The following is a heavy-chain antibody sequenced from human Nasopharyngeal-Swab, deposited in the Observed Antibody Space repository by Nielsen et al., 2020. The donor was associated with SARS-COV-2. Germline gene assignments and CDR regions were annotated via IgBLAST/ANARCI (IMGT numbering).Heavy chain of an antibody. J-gene: IGHJ4*02. D-gene: IGHD4-17*01. CDR2: IATAGDT. Sequence: GGSLRLSCAASGFTFSSYDMHWVRQATGKGLEWVSAIATAGDTYYPGSVKGRFTISRENAKNSLYLQMNSLRAGDTAVYYCARGDYGDYYYFDYWGQGTLVIVSS. CDR3: ARGDYGDYYYFDY. V-gene: IGHV3-13*01. CDR1: GFTFSSYD.